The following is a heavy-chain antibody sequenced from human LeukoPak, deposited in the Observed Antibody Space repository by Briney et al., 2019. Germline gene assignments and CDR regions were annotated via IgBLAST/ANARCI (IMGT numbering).Heavy chain of an antibody. D-gene: IGHD1-14*01. CDR3: ARRLRRKVYSRYFDY. CDR2: IYYSGST. Sequence: SETLSLTCTVSGGSISSYYWSWIRQPPGKGLERIGYIYYSGSTNYNPSLKSRVTISVDTSKNQFSLKLSSVTAADTAVYYCARRLRRKVYSRYFDYWGQGTLVTVSS. J-gene: IGHJ4*02. CDR1: GGSISSYY. V-gene: IGHV4-59*12.